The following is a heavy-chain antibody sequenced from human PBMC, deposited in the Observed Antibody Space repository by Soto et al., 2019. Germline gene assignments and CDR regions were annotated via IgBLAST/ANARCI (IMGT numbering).Heavy chain of an antibody. D-gene: IGHD1-7*01. CDR1: GFTSSSYG. V-gene: IGHV3-23*01. CDR3: AKDRRAGGNYGFYSDF. CDR2: SSATGAGT. Sequence: GGSLRLSCAASGFTSSSYGMTWVRQAPGKGLEWVSFSSATGAGTYYADSVKGRFTISRDNSKNTLYLKMTSLRADDTAVYYCAKDRRAGGNYGFYSDFWGQGALVTVSS. J-gene: IGHJ4*02.